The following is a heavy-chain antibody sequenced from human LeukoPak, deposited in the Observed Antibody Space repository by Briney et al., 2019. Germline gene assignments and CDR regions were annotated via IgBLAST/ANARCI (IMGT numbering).Heavy chain of an antibody. V-gene: IGHV3-9*01. J-gene: IGHJ4*02. CDR3: AKSGITMVRGVTTD. Sequence: GGSLRLPCAASGFKFDDYAMHWVWQAPGKGLEWVSGISWNSGSIGYADSVKGRFTISRDNAKNSLYLQMNSLRAEDTALYYCAKSGITMVRGVTTDWGQGTLVTVSS. CDR2: ISWNSGSI. D-gene: IGHD3-10*01. CDR1: GFKFDDYA.